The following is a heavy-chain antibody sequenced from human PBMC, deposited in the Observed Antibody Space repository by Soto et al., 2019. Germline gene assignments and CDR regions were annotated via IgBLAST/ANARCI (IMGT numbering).Heavy chain of an antibody. CDR1: GGSISSSSYY. CDR2: IYYSGST. J-gene: IGHJ6*02. CDR3: ARRITIFGVVIPENYYYGMDV. Sequence: SETLSLTCTVSGGSISSSSYYWGWIRQPPGKGQEWIGSIYYSGSTYYNPSLKSRVTISVDTSKNQFSLKLSSVTAADTAVYYCARRITIFGVVIPENYYYGMDVWGQGTTVTVSS. D-gene: IGHD3-3*01. V-gene: IGHV4-39*01.